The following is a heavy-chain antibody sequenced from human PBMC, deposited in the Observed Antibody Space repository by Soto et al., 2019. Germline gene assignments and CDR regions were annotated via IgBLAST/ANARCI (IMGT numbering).Heavy chain of an antibody. V-gene: IGHV1-2*02. D-gene: IGHD2-15*01. Sequence: GASVKVSCKASGYTFTSYGISWVRQAPGQGLEWMGWISAYSGGTNYAQKFQGRVTMTRDTSISTAYMELSRLISDDTAVYYCARGDVRVVASFDPWGQGALVTVSS. CDR3: ARGDVRVVASFDP. CDR1: GYTFTSYG. J-gene: IGHJ5*02. CDR2: ISAYSGGT.